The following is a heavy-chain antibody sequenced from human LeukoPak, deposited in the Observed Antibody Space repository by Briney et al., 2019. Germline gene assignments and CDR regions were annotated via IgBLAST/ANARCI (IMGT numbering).Heavy chain of an antibody. Sequence: TLSLTCTVSGGSISSGGYYWSRIRQHPGKGLEWIGYIYYSGSTYYNPSLKSRVTISVDTSKNQFSLKLSSVTAADTAVYYCARGYYDSSGYYFRRLYYFDYWGQGTLVTVSS. D-gene: IGHD3-22*01. CDR2: IYYSGST. J-gene: IGHJ4*02. CDR1: GGSISSGGYY. CDR3: ARGYYDSSGYYFRRLYYFDY. V-gene: IGHV4-30-4*08.